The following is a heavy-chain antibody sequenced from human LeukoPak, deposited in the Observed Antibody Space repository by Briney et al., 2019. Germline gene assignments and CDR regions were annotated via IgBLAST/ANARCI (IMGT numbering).Heavy chain of an antibody. CDR1: GFTFSGSA. CDR2: MKIEGSEE. CDR3: TRWARYCSSGSCYSWFDP. V-gene: IGHV3-7*01. Sequence: GGSLRLSCSASGFTFSGSAMHWVRQAPGKGLEWVANMKIEGSEEYYVDSVKGRFTISRDNAKNSLYLQMNSLRVDDTAVYYCTRWARYCSSGSCYSWFDPWGQGTLVTVSS. D-gene: IGHD2-15*01. J-gene: IGHJ5*02.